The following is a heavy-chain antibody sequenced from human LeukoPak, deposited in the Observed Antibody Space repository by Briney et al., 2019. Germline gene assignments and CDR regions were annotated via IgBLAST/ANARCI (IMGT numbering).Heavy chain of an antibody. J-gene: IGHJ4*02. D-gene: IGHD3-16*01. V-gene: IGHV4-59*01. CDR3: ARVGRGDYVWGSYSFDY. CDR1: GDSFIGSY. Sequence: PSETLSLTCTVSGDSFIGSYWSWIRQAPGKGLDWIGYIYYPVDTNYNPSLQSRVTISVDTSKNQFSLKLSSVTAADTAVYYCARVGRGDYVWGSYSFDYWGQGTLVTISS. CDR2: IYYPVDT.